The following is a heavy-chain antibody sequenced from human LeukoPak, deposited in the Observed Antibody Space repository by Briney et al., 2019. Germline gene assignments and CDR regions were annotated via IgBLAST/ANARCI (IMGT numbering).Heavy chain of an antibody. J-gene: IGHJ4*02. CDR3: ASGPTVFDY. Sequence: PGGSLRLSCAASGFTFSSYAMHWVRQAPGKGLEWVAVISYDGSNKYYADSVKGRFTISRDNSKNTLYLQMNSLRAEDTAVYYCASGPTVFDYWGQGTLVTVSS. CDR1: GFTFSSYA. CDR2: ISYDGSNK. V-gene: IGHV3-30-3*01.